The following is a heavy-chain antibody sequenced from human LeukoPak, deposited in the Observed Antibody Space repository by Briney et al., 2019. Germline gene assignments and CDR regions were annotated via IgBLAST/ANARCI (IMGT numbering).Heavy chain of an antibody. Sequence: SETLSLTCAVYGGSFSGYYWSWIRQLPGKGLEWIGEINHSGSTNYNPSLKSRVTISVDTSKNQFSLKLSSVTAADTAVYYCARDKYCSSTSCYEGAHYYYGMDVWGQGTTVTVSS. CDR2: INHSGST. CDR1: GGSFSGYY. J-gene: IGHJ6*02. D-gene: IGHD2-2*01. CDR3: ARDKYCSSTSCYEGAHYYYGMDV. V-gene: IGHV4-34*01.